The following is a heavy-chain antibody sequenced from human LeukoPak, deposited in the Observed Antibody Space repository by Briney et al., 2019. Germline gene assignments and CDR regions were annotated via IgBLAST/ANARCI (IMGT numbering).Heavy chain of an antibody. D-gene: IGHD3-10*01. CDR2: ISSSGSTI. V-gene: IGHV3-11*01. J-gene: IGHJ6*02. CDR3: ASAMVRGVIIRHYYYYGMDV. CDR1: GFTFSDYY. Sequence: GGSLRLSCAASGFTFSDYYMSWIRQAPGKGLEWVSYISSSGSTIYYADSVKGRFTISRDNAKNSLYLQMNSLRAEDTAVYYCASAMVRGVIIRHYYYYGMDVWGQGTTVTVSS.